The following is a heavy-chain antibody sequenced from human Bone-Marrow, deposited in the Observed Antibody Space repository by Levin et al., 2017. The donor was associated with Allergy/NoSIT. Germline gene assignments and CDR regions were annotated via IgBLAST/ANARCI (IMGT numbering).Heavy chain of an antibody. CDR1: GYTFTDYY. CDR2: INPNSGGT. Sequence: ASVKVSCKASGYTFTDYYMHWLRQAPGQGLEWMGWINPNSGGTNYAQKFQGRVTMTRDTSISTAYMELSRLRSDDTAVYYCARDRIYCTSTSCLHWFDPWGQGTLVTVSS. CDR3: ARDRIYCTSTSCLHWFDP. D-gene: IGHD2-2*01. V-gene: IGHV1-2*02. J-gene: IGHJ5*02.